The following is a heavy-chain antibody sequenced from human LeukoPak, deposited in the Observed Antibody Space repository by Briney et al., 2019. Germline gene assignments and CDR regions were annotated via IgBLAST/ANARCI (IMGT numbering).Heavy chain of an antibody. CDR2: ISTSGNII. J-gene: IGHJ6*03. D-gene: IGHD4-17*01. V-gene: IGHV3-48*03. Sequence: GGSLRLSCAASGFSFSDYEMNWVRQAPGKGLEWVLHISTSGNIIHYADSVKGRFTISRDNAKNSLYLQMNSLRAEDTALYFCARDATAEIGTVYMDVWGKGTTVTISS. CDR3: ARDATAEIGTVYMDV. CDR1: GFSFSDYE.